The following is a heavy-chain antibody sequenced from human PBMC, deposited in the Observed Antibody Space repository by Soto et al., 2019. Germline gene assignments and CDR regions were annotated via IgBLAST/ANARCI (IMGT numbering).Heavy chain of an antibody. J-gene: IGHJ6*02. CDR1: GYTFTRYN. V-gene: IGHV1-18*01. Sequence: ASVKVSCKTPGYTFTRYNIHWVRQAPGQRLEWMGWISVYNGNTRYAQKLQGRVTLTTDTSTSTAYLELRSLSSDDTAVYYCARDTPSGSRRHYGMDVWGQGTMVTVSS. CDR2: ISVYNGNT. CDR3: ARDTPSGSRRHYGMDV. D-gene: IGHD1-26*01.